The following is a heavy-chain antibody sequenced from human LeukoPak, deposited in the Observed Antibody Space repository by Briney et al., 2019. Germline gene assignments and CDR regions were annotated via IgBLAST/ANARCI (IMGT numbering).Heavy chain of an antibody. V-gene: IGHV3-7*04. Sequence: GGFLRLSCAVSGFTFTDYWMNWVRQAPGKGLEWVASKRQDEGEKSYVDSVKGRFTISRDNTKSSLYLQINSLRAEDTAVYYCARGDAFSGDHWGQGTLVTVSS. J-gene: IGHJ4*02. CDR3: ARGDAFSGDH. CDR1: GFTFTDYW. CDR2: KRQDEGEK.